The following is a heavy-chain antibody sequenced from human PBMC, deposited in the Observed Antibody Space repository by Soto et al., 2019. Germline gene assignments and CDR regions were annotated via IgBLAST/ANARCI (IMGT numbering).Heavy chain of an antibody. D-gene: IGHD3-9*01. CDR2: IKVDSGYT. CDR1: GYPFIKYG. Sequence: QLQLVQSAAEVKKPGASVRVSCKAYGYPFIKYGISWIRQAPEQGLEWMGWIKVDSGYTNYAQKFQGRVTMTADTSSDTAFMELRRLRLDDTAVSFCATHYDTGFDPWGQGTLVSVSS. CDR3: ATHYDTGFDP. V-gene: IGHV1-18*04. J-gene: IGHJ5*02.